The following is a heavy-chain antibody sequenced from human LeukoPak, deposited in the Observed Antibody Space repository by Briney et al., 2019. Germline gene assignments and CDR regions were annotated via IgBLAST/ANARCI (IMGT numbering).Heavy chain of an antibody. CDR1: GGSFSGYY. CDR3: ASRTPYYYMDV. CDR2: INHSGST. J-gene: IGHJ6*03. V-gene: IGHV4-34*01. Sequence: SETLSLTRAVYGGSFSGYYWSWIRQPPGKGLEWIGEINHSGSTNYNPSLKSRVTISVDTSKNQFSLKLSSVTAADTAVYYCASRTPYYYMDVWGKGTTVTISS.